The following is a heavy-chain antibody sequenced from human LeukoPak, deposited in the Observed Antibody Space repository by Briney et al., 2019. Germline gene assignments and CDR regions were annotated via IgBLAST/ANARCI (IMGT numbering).Heavy chain of an antibody. CDR2: INYSGST. CDR1: GGSISTYY. D-gene: IGHD1-14*01. J-gene: IGHJ5*02. CDR3: ARGGTSRIFDP. V-gene: IGHV4-59*12. Sequence: SETLSLTCTVSGGSISTYYWSWIRQPPGKGLEWIGYINYSGSTNYNPSLKSRVTISVDTSKNQFSLKLSSVTAADTAVYYCARGGTSRIFDPWGQGTLVTVSS.